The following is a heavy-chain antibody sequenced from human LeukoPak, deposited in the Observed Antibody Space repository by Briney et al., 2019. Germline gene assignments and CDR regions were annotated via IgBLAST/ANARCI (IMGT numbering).Heavy chain of an antibody. Sequence: HGESLKISCKGSGYSFTSYWIGWVRQMPGKGLEWMGIIYPGDSDTRYSPSFQGQVTISADKSISTAYLQWSSLKASDTAMYYCARMADCDILTGYYSGFDYWGQGTLVTVSS. V-gene: IGHV5-51*01. CDR2: IYPGDSDT. D-gene: IGHD3-9*01. J-gene: IGHJ4*02. CDR3: ARMADCDILTGYYSGFDY. CDR1: GYSFTSYW.